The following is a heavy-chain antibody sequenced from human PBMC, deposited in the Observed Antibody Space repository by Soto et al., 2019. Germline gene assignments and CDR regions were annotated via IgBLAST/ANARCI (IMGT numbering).Heavy chain of an antibody. CDR1: GFTFSSFT. CDR2: ISYDDGTNK. D-gene: IGHD6-19*01. CDR3: ARSIAVAGTPEFDY. J-gene: IGHJ4*02. Sequence: QVQLVESGGGVVQPGRSLRLSCAASGFTFSSFTMHWVRQAPGKGLEWVAVISYDDGTNKDYADSVKGRFTISRDNPKNTLYLQMNSLRAEDTAVYYCARSIAVAGTPEFDYLGQGTLVTVSS. V-gene: IGHV3-30-3*01.